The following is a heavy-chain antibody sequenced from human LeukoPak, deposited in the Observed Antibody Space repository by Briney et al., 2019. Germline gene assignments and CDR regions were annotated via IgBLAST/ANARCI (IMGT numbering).Heavy chain of an antibody. CDR3: AKPHCGGDCYGPDY. V-gene: IGHV3-48*01. CDR2: ISSSSSTI. J-gene: IGHJ4*02. CDR1: GFTFSSYS. D-gene: IGHD2-21*02. Sequence: LSGGSLRLSCAASGFTFSSYSMNWVRQAPGKGLEWVSYISSSSSTIYYADSVKGRFTISRDNAKNSLYLQMNSLRAEDTAVYYCAKPHCGGDCYGPDYWGQGTLVTVSS.